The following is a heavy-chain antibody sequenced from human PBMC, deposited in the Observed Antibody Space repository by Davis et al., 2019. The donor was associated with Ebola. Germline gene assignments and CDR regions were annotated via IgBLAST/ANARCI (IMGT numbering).Heavy chain of an antibody. V-gene: IGHV4-39*02. CDR2: IYYSGST. CDR3: ARDRPLDFFFGDYYGMDV. Sequence: SETLSLTCTVSGGSISSSSYYWGWIRQPPGKGLEWIGSIYYSGSTYYNPSLKSRVTISVDTSKNQFSLKLSSVTAADTAVYYCARDRPLDFFFGDYYGMDVWGQGTTVTVSS. CDR1: GGSISSSSYY. D-gene: IGHD3-16*01. J-gene: IGHJ6*02.